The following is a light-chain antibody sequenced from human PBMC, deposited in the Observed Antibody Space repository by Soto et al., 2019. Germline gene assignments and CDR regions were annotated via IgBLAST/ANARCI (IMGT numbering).Light chain of an antibody. CDR2: SAS. CDR3: QQLNRFPLT. CDR1: QDISSY. V-gene: IGKV1-9*01. J-gene: IGKJ1*01. Sequence: DIQLTQSPSFLSASVGDRVTITCRASQDISSYLAWYQQRPGKVPRFLTHSASTLQSGVPSRFSANGSGTTFTLTISSLQPEDIATYYCQQLNRFPLTFGQGTKVEV.